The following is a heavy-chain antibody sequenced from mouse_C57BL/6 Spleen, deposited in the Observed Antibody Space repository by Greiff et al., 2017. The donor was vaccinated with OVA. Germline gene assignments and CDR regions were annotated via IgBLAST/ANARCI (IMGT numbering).Heavy chain of an antibody. CDR3: ARSGDGFLAF. J-gene: IGHJ3*01. V-gene: IGHV1-61*01. Sequence: QVQLQQPGAELVRPGSSVKLSCKASGYTFTSYWMDWVKQRPGQGLEWIGNIYPSDSETHYNQKFKDKATLTVDKSSSTAYMQLSSLTSEDSAVXYCARSGDGFLAFWGQGSLGTVSA. CDR1: GYTFTSYW. D-gene: IGHD2-3*01. CDR2: IYPSDSET.